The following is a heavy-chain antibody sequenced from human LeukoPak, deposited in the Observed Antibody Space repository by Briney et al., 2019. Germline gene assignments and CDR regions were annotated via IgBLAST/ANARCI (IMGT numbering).Heavy chain of an antibody. V-gene: IGHV3-48*01. Sequence: GGSLRLSCAASGFTFSSYSMNWVRQAPGKGLEWVSYISSSSSTIYYADSVKGRFTISRDNAKNSLYLQMNSLRAEDTAVYYCASNRRVVGVTILSGNDAFDIWGQGTMVTVSS. CDR1: GFTFSSYS. CDR2: ISSSSSTI. CDR3: ASNRRVVGVTILSGNDAFDI. D-gene: IGHD3-9*01. J-gene: IGHJ3*02.